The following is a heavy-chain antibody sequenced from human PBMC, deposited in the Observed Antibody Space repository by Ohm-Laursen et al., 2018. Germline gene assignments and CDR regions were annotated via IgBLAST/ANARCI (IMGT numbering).Heavy chain of an antibody. Sequence: SLRLSCAASGFTFDDYAMHWVRQAPGKGLEWVSGISWNSGSIGYADSVKGRFTISRDNAKNSLYLLMNSLRAEDTAVYHCARDPVRGLTDYWGQGTLVTVSS. D-gene: IGHD3-16*01. CDR1: GFTFDDYA. CDR3: ARDPVRGLTDY. CDR2: ISWNSGSI. J-gene: IGHJ4*02. V-gene: IGHV3-9*01.